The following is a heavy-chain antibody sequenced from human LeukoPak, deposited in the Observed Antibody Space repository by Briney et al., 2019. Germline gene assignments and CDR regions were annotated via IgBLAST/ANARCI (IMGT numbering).Heavy chain of an antibody. Sequence: GGSLRLSCAASGITVSSNYMSWVRQAPGKGLEWVSVIYSGGSTYYADSVKGRFIISRDNSKNTLFLQMNSLRAGDTAVYYCASVYDSSGYPSDYWGQGTLVTVSS. J-gene: IGHJ4*02. D-gene: IGHD3-22*01. CDR1: GITVSSNY. CDR2: IYSGGST. CDR3: ASVYDSSGYPSDY. V-gene: IGHV3-53*01.